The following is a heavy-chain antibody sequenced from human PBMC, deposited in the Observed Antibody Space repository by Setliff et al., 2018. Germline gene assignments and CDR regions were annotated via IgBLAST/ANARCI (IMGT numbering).Heavy chain of an antibody. CDR2: VIQGGSG. J-gene: IGHJ4*02. D-gene: IGHD4-17*01. Sequence: GGSLRLSCVGSGFTFKDYTMVWVRQVPGKGLEWVAGVIQGGSGVYADSVKGRFIISRDNSKNSCFLQMNNLRVEDTATYYCAKDTVNDGIWEFDSWGQGLRVTVSS. CDR3: AKDTVNDGIWEFDS. V-gene: IGHV3-23*01. CDR1: GFTFKDYT.